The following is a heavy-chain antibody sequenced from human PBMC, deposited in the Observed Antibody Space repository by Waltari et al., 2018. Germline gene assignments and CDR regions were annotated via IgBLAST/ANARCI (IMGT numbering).Heavy chain of an antibody. J-gene: IGHJ3*02. D-gene: IGHD3-22*01. Sequence: QVQLQESGPGLVKPSQTLSLTCTVSGGSISSGGYYWSWIRPHPGKGLEWIGYIYYSGSTYYNPSLKSRVTISVDTSKNQFSLKLSSVTAADTAVYYCARAPITMIVRGAFDIWGQGTMVTVSS. CDR2: IYYSGST. V-gene: IGHV4-31*03. CDR1: GGSISSGGYY. CDR3: ARAPITMIVRGAFDI.